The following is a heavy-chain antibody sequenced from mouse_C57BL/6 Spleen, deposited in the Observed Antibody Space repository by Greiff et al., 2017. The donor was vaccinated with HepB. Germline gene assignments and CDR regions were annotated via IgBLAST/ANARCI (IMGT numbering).Heavy chain of an antibody. D-gene: IGHD1-1*01. CDR1: GYTFTDHT. V-gene: IGHV1-78*01. Sequence: QVQLQQSDAELVKPGASVKISCKVSGYTFTDHTIHWMKQRPEQGLEWIGYIYPRDGSTKYNEKFKGKATLTADKSSSTAYMQLNSLTSEDSAVYFCARDYYYGSSYYAMDYWGQGTSVTVSS. CDR2: IYPRDGST. J-gene: IGHJ4*01. CDR3: ARDYYYGSSYYAMDY.